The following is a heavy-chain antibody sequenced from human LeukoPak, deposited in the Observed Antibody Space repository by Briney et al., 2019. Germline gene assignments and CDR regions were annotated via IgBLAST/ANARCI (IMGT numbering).Heavy chain of an antibody. D-gene: IGHD3-3*01. J-gene: IGHJ4*02. CDR2: ISAYNGNT. CDR3: ARGMGITIFGVVIIQAFDY. V-gene: IGHV1-18*01. Sequence: ASVKVSFKASGYTFTSYGISWVRQAPGQGLEWIGWISAYNGNTNYAQKLQGRVTMTTDTSTSTAYMELRSLRSDDTAVYYCARGMGITIFGVVIIQAFDYWGQGTLVTVSS. CDR1: GYTFTSYG.